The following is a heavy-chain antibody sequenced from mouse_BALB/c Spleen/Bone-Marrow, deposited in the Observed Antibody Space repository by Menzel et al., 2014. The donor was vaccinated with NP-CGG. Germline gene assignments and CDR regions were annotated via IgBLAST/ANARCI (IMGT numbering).Heavy chain of an antibody. CDR3: ASGEDYYAMDY. Sequence: DVHLVESGPELVKPGASVKISCKTSGYTFTEYTMHWVKQSHGKSLEWIGGINPNNGGTSYNQEFKGKATLTVDKSSSTAYMELRSLTSEDSAVYFCASGEDYYAMDYWGQGTSVTVSS. V-gene: IGHV1-18*01. CDR2: INPNNGGT. J-gene: IGHJ4*01. CDR1: GYTFTEYT.